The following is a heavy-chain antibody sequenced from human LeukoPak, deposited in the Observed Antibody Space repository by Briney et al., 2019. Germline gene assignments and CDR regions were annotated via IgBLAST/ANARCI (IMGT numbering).Heavy chain of an antibody. CDR2: IYSGGST. Sequence: GGSLRLSCAASGFTVSSNYMSWARQAPGKGLEWVSVIYSGGSTYYADSVKGRFTISRDNSKNTLYLQMNSLRAEDTAVYYCARGEPAYGMDVWGKGTTVTVSS. D-gene: IGHD1-26*01. CDR1: GFTVSSNY. J-gene: IGHJ6*04. CDR3: ARGEPAYGMDV. V-gene: IGHV3-53*01.